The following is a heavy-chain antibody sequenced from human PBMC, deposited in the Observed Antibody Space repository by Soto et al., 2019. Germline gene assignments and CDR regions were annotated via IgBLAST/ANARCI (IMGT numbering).Heavy chain of an antibody. J-gene: IGHJ5*02. CDR1: GYTFTSYG. Sequence: ASVKVSCKASGYTFTSYGISWVRQAPGQGLEWMGWISAYNGNTNYAQKLQGRVTMTTDTSTSTAYMELRSLRSDDTAVYYCARDHYDFWSGSRFDPWGQGTPVTVSS. D-gene: IGHD3-3*01. CDR2: ISAYNGNT. V-gene: IGHV1-18*01. CDR3: ARDHYDFWSGSRFDP.